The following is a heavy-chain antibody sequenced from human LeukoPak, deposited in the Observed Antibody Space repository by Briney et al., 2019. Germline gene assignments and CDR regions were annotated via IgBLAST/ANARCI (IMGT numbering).Heavy chain of an antibody. Sequence: GASVKVSCKASGYTFTGYYMHWVRQAPGQGLEWMGWINPNSGGTNYAQKFQGRVTMTRDTSISTAYMELSRLRSDDTAVYYCARDSDDILTGYYFPFDYWGQGTLVTVSS. CDR1: GYTFTGYY. J-gene: IGHJ4*02. CDR2: INPNSGGT. D-gene: IGHD3-9*01. V-gene: IGHV1-2*02. CDR3: ARDSDDILTGYYFPFDY.